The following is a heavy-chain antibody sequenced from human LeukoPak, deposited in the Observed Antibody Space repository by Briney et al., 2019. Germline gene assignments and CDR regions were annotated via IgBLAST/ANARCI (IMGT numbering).Heavy chain of an antibody. CDR1: GGSISSYY. CDR2: ICCTGST. D-gene: IGHD2-2*01. Sequence: SETLSLTCTVSGGSISSYYWSWIRQPPGKGLEWIGYICCTGSTNYNPSLKSRVTISVDTSKNQFSLKLSSVTAADTAVYYCARVGGCSSTSCFVDYWGQGTLVTVSS. CDR3: ARVGGCSSTSCFVDY. J-gene: IGHJ4*02. V-gene: IGHV4-59*01.